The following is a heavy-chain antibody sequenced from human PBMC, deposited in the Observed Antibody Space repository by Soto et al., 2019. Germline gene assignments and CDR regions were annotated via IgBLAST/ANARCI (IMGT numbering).Heavy chain of an antibody. Sequence: ASVKVSCKASGGTFSSYAISWVRQAPGQGREWMGGIIPIFGTANYAQKFQGRVTITADKSTSTAYMELSSLRSEDTAVYYCVARDVVVVPAAPLQHWGQGTLVTVSS. J-gene: IGHJ1*01. CDR2: IIPIFGTA. CDR3: VARDVVVVPAAPLQH. D-gene: IGHD2-2*01. CDR1: GGTFSSYA. V-gene: IGHV1-69*06.